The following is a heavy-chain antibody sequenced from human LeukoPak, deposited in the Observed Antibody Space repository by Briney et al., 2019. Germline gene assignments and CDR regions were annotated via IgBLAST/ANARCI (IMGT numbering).Heavy chain of an antibody. CDR2: MNPNSGNT. J-gene: IGHJ3*02. CDR1: GYTFSSYV. CDR3: VRDYILRASAGQAFDI. V-gene: IGHV1-8*01. Sequence: VASVKVSCKTSGYTFSSYVINWVRQATGQGLEWMGWMNPNSGNTGYAQKFQGRVTMTRNTSISTAYMELSSLRSEDTAMYYCVRDYILRASAGQAFDIWGQGTMVTVSS. D-gene: IGHD2-2*02.